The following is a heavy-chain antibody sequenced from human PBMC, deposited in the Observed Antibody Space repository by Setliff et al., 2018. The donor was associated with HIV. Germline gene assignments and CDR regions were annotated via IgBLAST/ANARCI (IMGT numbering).Heavy chain of an antibody. V-gene: IGHV1-69*10. CDR2: IIPILGIA. D-gene: IGHD2-2*01. CDR3: AKMDVVVIPAAIRY. J-gene: IGHJ4*02. CDR1: GYNFDTQW. Sequence: KISCTTSGYNFDTQWIGWVRQAPGQGLEWMGGIIPILGIANYAQKFQGRVTITADESTSTAYMELSSLRSEDTAVYYCAKMDVVVIPAAIRYWGQGTLVTVSS.